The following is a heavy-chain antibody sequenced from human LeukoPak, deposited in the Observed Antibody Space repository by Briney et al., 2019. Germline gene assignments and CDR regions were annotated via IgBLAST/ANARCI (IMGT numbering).Heavy chain of an antibody. CDR3: AKSGSRDWDYFEY. CDR2: IGGDGGAT. Sequence: PGGSLRLSCAASGFTFSSYAMNWVRQAPGKGREWASTIGGDGGATHYADSVKGRFTISRANSKYTLFLQMNSLRAEDTAVYYCAKSGSRDWDYFEYWGQGTLVTASS. CDR1: GFTFSSYA. V-gene: IGHV3-23*01. D-gene: IGHD6-19*01. J-gene: IGHJ4*02.